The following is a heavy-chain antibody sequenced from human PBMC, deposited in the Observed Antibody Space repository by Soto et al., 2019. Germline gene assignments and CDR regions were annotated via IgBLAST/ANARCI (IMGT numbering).Heavy chain of an antibody. CDR2: IFYSGST. Sequence: SETLALTCNVSGASISTAHSYWAWIRQPPGKGLEWLANIFYSGSTYYNPSLASRVTVSVDTSKNEFSLKLRSVTAADTAVYYCARQPTTGDTDLWFDPWGQGTLLPVSS. V-gene: IGHV4-39*01. J-gene: IGHJ5*02. D-gene: IGHD2-21*01. CDR3: ARQPTTGDTDLWFDP. CDR1: GASISTAHSY.